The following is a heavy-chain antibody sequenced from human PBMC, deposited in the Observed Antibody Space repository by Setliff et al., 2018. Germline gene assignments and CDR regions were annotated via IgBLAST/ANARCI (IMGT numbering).Heavy chain of an antibody. CDR3: AREPRDKPEDI. CDR2: IKEDGSEK. V-gene: IGHV3-7*03. Sequence: GGSLSLSCAASGFTFSKYWMSWVRQAPGKGPEWVANIKEDGSEKYYVDSVKGRFTISRDNAKNSLYLEMNSLRDDDTAVYYCAREPRDKPEDIWGQGTMVTV. J-gene: IGHJ3*02. CDR1: GFTFSKYW.